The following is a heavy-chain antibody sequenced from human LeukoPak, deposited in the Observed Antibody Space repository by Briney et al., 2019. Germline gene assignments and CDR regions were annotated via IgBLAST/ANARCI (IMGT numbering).Heavy chain of an antibody. D-gene: IGHD3-9*01. Sequence: GGSLRLSCAASGFIFSTYTMNWVRQAPGKGLELVSSISSSSSYIYYADSVKGRFTISRDNAKNSLYLQMNSLRAEDTAVYYCARGIRYNGGMDVWGQGTTVTVSS. CDR3: ARGIRYNGGMDV. CDR2: ISSSSSYI. J-gene: IGHJ6*02. CDR1: GFIFSTYT. V-gene: IGHV3-21*01.